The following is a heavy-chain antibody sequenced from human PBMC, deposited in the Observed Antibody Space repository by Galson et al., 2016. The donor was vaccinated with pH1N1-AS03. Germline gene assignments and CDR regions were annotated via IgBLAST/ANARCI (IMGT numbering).Heavy chain of an antibody. Sequence: SVKVSCKASGGTFSSFAISWVRQAPGQGLEWMGGIIPIFGTTNYAQKFQGRVTITADKSTFTAYMELSSLRIEDTAVYYCARPRGWSGHDAFDIWGQGTMVTVSS. CDR1: GGTFSSFA. J-gene: IGHJ3*02. D-gene: IGHD3-3*01. CDR3: ARPRGWSGHDAFDI. CDR2: IIPIFGTT. V-gene: IGHV1-69*06.